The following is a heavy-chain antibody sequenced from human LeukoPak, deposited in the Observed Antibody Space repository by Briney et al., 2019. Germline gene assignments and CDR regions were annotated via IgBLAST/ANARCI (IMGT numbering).Heavy chain of an antibody. CDR1: GGSISSSS. D-gene: IGHD1-7*01. CDR2: FYYSGST. CDR3: ARGKNYFDP. Sequence: DPSQTLSLTCTVSGGSISSSSWSWIRQPPGKGLEWIGYFYYSGSTNYNPSLRSRVTISVDTSKSQFSLKLSSMTAADTAMYYCARGKNYFDPWGQGTLVTVSS. V-gene: IGHV4-59*01. J-gene: IGHJ5*02.